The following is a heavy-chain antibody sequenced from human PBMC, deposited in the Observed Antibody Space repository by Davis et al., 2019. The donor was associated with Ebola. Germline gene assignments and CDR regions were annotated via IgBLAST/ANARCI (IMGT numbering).Heavy chain of an antibody. J-gene: IGHJ5*02. CDR3: ARSQTTVVTGWFDP. CDR2: IYHSGST. Sequence: SETLSLTCAVSAGSISNGGYSWSWIRQPPGKGLEWIGYIYHSGSTYYNPSLKSRVTISVDRSKNQFSLKLSSATAADTAVYYCARSQTTVVTGWFDPWGQGTLVTVSS. CDR1: AGSISNGGYS. V-gene: IGHV4-30-2*01. D-gene: IGHD4-23*01.